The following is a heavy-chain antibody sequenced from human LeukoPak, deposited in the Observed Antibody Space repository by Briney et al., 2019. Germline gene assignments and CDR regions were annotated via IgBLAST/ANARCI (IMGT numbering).Heavy chain of an antibody. J-gene: IGHJ3*02. CDR2: MYYSVST. V-gene: IGHV4-59*01. CDR1: GGAISSYY. D-gene: IGHD1-26*01. Sequence: SETLSLTCTVSGGAISSYYWSWIRQPPGKGLEWMGYMYYSVSTNYNPSLKSRVTISVDTSKHQSSLKLSSVTAADTAVYYCAGDSDIDAFDIWGQGTMVTVSS. CDR3: AGDSDIDAFDI.